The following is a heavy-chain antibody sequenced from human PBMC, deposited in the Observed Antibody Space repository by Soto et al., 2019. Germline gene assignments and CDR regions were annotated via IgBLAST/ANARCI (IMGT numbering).Heavy chain of an antibody. Sequence: GGSPRISCAASGFSCSSYAMSCVRQAPGKGLEWVSAISGSGGSTYYADSVKGRFTISRDNSKNTLYLQMNSLRAEDTAVYYFVILVFRHSPRYIDYWDKGPLGTV. CDR2: ISGSGGST. V-gene: IGHV3-23*01. J-gene: IGHJ4*02. CDR1: GFSCSSYA. CDR3: VILVFRHSPRYIDY. D-gene: IGHD1-20*01.